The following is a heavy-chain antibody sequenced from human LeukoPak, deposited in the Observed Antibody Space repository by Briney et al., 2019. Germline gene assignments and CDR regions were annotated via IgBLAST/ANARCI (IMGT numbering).Heavy chain of an antibody. CDR3: AKHVAGYYFDY. V-gene: IGHV3-30*02. D-gene: IGHD3-22*01. Sequence: GGSLRLSCAASGFTFSGYGMDWVRQAPGKGLEWVVFIRNDGSNKYYADSVKGRFTISRDNSKNTLYLQMNSLRPEDTAVYYCAKHVAGYYFDYWGQGTLVTVSS. J-gene: IGHJ4*02. CDR2: IRNDGSNK. CDR1: GFTFSGYG.